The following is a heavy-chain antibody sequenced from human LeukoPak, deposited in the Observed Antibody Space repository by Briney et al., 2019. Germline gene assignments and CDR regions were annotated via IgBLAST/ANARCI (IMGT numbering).Heavy chain of an antibody. Sequence: SETLSLTCTVSGGAISSGDYYWSWIRQPPGKGLEWIGYIYYSGSTYYNPSLKSRVTISVDTYKNQFSLKLSSVTAADTAVYYCARVRPPRGMDVWGQGTTVTVSS. CDR2: IYYSGST. J-gene: IGHJ6*02. V-gene: IGHV4-30-4*01. CDR1: GGAISSGDYY. CDR3: ARVRPPRGMDV.